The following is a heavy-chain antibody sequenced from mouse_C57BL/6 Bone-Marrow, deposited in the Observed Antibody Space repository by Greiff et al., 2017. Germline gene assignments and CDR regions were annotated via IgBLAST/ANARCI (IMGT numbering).Heavy chain of an antibody. Sequence: QVQLQQSGAELVKPGASVKLSCKASGYTFTSYWMHWVKQRPGQGLEWIGMIHPNSGSTNYNEKFKSKATLTVDKSSSTAYMQLSSLTSEDSAVYCCARGTEIYWYFDVWGTGTTVTVSS. CDR1: GYTFTSYW. V-gene: IGHV1-64*01. CDR3: ARGTEIYWYFDV. J-gene: IGHJ1*03. CDR2: IHPNSGST. D-gene: IGHD4-1*01.